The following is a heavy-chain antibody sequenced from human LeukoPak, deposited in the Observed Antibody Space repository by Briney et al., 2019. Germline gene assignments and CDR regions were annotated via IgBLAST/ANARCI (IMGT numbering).Heavy chain of an antibody. CDR1: GGSISSYY. Sequence: SETLSLTCTVSGGSISSYYWSWIRQPAGKGLEGIGRIYTSGSTNYNPSLKSRVTMSVDTSKDQFSLKLSSVTAADTAVYYCARGRGPSGSTRYYYYYMDVWGKGTTVTISS. CDR2: IYTSGST. CDR3: ARGRGPSGSTRYYYYYMDV. D-gene: IGHD1-26*01. J-gene: IGHJ6*03. V-gene: IGHV4-4*07.